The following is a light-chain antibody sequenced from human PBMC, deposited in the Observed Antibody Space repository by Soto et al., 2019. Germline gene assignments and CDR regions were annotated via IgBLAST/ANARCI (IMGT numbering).Light chain of an antibody. CDR1: QSVGNN. J-gene: IGKJ3*01. Sequence: EIVMTQSPATLSVSPGERATLSCRASQSVGNNLAWYQQKPGQAPRLLIYGASTRATAIPARFSGSGSGTEFTLIISSLQSEDFAVYYCQQYNKWPPFFGPGNKVGVK. CDR3: QQYNKWPPF. V-gene: IGKV3-15*01. CDR2: GAS.